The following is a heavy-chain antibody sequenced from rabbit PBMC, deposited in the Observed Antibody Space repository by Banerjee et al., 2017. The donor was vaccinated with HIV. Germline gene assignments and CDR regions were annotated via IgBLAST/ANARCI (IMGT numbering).Heavy chain of an antibody. Sequence: QQQLEESGGGLVKPGGTLTLTCKASGIDFSSYYYMCWVRQAPGKGLELIACIYAGSSGSTYYASWAKGRFTISKTSSTTVTLQMTSLTAADTATYFCTRDGYGGSAYEFDLWGPGTLVTVS. J-gene: IGHJ4*01. V-gene: IGHV1S45*01. D-gene: IGHD6-1*01. CDR3: TRDGYGGSAYEFDL. CDR1: GIDFSSYYY. CDR2: IYAGSSGST.